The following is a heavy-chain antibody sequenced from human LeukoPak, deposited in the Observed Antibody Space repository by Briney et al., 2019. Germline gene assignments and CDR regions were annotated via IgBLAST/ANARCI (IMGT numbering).Heavy chain of an antibody. J-gene: IGHJ6*02. D-gene: IGHD3-16*01. CDR3: ARFGVDYDMDV. Sequence: PSETLSLTCTVSGGSICGHYWTWIRQPPGKGLEWIGQIHYSGRPDYNPSLKSRVTISVDTSKNQLSLKVTSVTGADTAVYYCARFGVDYDMDVWGQGTTVTVSS. CDR2: IHYSGRP. V-gene: IGHV4-59*11. CDR1: GGSICGHY.